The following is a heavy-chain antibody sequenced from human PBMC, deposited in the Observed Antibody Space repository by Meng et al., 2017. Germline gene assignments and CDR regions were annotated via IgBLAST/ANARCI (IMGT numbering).Heavy chain of an antibody. CDR1: GFTFDDYA. J-gene: IGHJ3*02. CDR3: AKAYYDFMNFSAFDI. D-gene: IGHD3-3*01. Sequence: GGSLRLSCAVSGFTFDDYAMHWVRQAPGKGLEWVSGISWNSGSIGYADSVKGRFTISRDNAKNSLYLQMNSLRAEDTALYYCAKAYYDFMNFSAFDIWGQGTMVTVSS. V-gene: IGHV3-9*01. CDR2: ISWNSGSI.